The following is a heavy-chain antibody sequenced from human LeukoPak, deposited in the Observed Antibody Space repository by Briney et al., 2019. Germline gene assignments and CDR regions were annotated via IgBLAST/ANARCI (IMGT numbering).Heavy chain of an antibody. J-gene: IGHJ4*02. CDR2: ITGSGQTK. CDR3: ARDPRYCSGGSCFSEFDY. CDR1: GFSCSDYA. Sequence: GGSLRLSGLVSGFSCSDYAMSWVPRAQGKGLEGVSAITGSGQTKYYTDSVKGRFTISRDNAKNSLYLQMNSLRGEDTAVYYCARDPRYCSGGSCFSEFDYWGQGTLATVSS. V-gene: IGHV3-69-1*02. D-gene: IGHD2-15*01.